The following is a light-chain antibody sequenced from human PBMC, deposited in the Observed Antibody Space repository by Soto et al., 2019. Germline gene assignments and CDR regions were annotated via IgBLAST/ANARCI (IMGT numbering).Light chain of an antibody. CDR3: QQGHNWPLT. V-gene: IGKV3-15*01. J-gene: IGKJ2*01. Sequence: EIAMTQSPATLSVSPGERATLSCRASQSISTELAWYQQIPGQPPRLLIYSASTRATGVPARFTGSGSGSEFTLTLSVLQSEDFAIYYWQQGHNWPLTFGQGTRLEI. CDR2: SAS. CDR1: QSISTE.